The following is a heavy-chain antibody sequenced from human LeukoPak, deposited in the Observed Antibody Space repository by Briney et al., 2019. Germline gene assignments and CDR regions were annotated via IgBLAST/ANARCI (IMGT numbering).Heavy chain of an antibody. D-gene: IGHD7-27*01. CDR2: ISASGTTI. CDR3: VRELTGEGNWFDP. J-gene: IGHJ5*02. V-gene: IGHV3-48*03. CDR1: GFSFSSYE. Sequence: GGSLRLSCAASGFSFSSYEMNCVRQAPGKGLEWVSYISASGTTIYYADSVKGRFTMSRDNSKNTLYLQMSSLRTEDTAVYYCVRELTGEGNWFDPWGQGTLVTVSS.